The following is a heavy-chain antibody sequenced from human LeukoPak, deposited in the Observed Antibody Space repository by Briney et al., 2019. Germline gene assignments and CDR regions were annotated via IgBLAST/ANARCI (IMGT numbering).Heavy chain of an antibody. Sequence: GGSLRLSCAASGFTVSNNYLSWVRQAPGKGLEWVSVIFSDGRTDYADSVKGRFTISRDNSKNTLYLQMNSLRAEDTAVYYCAKDQSSISVTGMDVWGQGTTVTVSS. CDR3: AKDQSSISVTGMDV. CDR1: GFTVSNNY. J-gene: IGHJ6*02. CDR2: IFSDGRT. V-gene: IGHV3-66*01. D-gene: IGHD2-2*01.